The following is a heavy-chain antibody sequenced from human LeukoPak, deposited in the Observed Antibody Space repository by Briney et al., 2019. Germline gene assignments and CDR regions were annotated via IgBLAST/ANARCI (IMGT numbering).Heavy chain of an antibody. Sequence: GGSLGLSCAASGFTFSSCSMNWVRQAPGKGLEWVSSITRSSIYIYYADSVKGRFTISRDNAKNSLFLQMNSLRAEDTAVYFCARARYDSSGYYPLGDYWGQGTLVTVSS. J-gene: IGHJ4*02. CDR1: GFTFSSCS. D-gene: IGHD3-22*01. CDR2: ITRSSIYI. CDR3: ARARYDSSGYYPLGDY. V-gene: IGHV3-21*01.